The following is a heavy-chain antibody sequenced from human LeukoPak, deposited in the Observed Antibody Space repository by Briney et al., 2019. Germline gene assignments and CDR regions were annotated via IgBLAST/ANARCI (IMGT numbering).Heavy chain of an antibody. J-gene: IGHJ4*02. CDR2: INHSGST. CDR3: ARLGSGYYSDYFDY. D-gene: IGHD3-22*01. Sequence: SETLSLTCAVYGGSFSGYYWSWIRQPPGKGLEWIGEINHSGSTNYNPSLKSRVTISVDTSKNQFSLKLSSVTAADTAVCYCARLGSGYYSDYFDYWGQGTLVTVSS. CDR1: GGSFSGYY. V-gene: IGHV4-34*01.